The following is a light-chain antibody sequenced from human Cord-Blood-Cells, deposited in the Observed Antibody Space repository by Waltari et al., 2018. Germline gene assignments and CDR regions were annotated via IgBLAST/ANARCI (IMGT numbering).Light chain of an antibody. J-gene: IGLJ3*02. CDR3: AAWDDSLNGWV. CDR2: SNS. CDR1: SSNIGSNT. V-gene: IGLV1-44*01. Sequence: QSVLTQPPSASGPPGQRVTISCSGSSSNIGSNTVNWYQQLPGTAPKLLIYSNSQRPSGGPDRFSGSKSGASASLAISGLQSEDEADYYCAAWDDSLNGWVCGGGTKLTVL.